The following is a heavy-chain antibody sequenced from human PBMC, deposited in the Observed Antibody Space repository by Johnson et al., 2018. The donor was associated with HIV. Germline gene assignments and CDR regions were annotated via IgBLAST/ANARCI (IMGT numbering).Heavy chain of an antibody. D-gene: IGHD1-26*01. J-gene: IGHJ3*02. CDR1: GFTFSSYG. Sequence: QVQLVESGGGVVQPGRSLRLSCAASGFTFSSYGMHWVRQAPGQGLAWLAVISYDGRNKYYAASVKGRFTISRDNSKNTLYLQMNSLRAEDTAVYYCARDGGIPTVDAFDIWGQGTMVTVSS. V-gene: IGHV3-30*03. CDR3: ARDGGIPTVDAFDI. CDR2: ISYDGRNK.